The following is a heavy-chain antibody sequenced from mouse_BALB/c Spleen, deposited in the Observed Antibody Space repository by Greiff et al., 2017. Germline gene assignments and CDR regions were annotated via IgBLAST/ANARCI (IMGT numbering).Heavy chain of an antibody. Sequence: EVQLVESGGGLVKPGGSLKLSCAASGFTFSSYAMSWVRQTPEKRLEWVASISSGGSTYYPDSVKGRFTISRDNARNILYLQMSSLRSEDTAMYYCASPIGYDAMDYWGQGTSVTVSS. D-gene: IGHD2-14*01. J-gene: IGHJ4*01. CDR2: ISSGGST. CDR3: ASPIGYDAMDY. V-gene: IGHV5-6-5*01. CDR1: GFTFSSYA.